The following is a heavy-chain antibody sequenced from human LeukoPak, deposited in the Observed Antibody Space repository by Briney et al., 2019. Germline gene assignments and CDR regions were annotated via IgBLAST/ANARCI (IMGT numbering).Heavy chain of an antibody. CDR3: SRVSTSGSYGRFDALHI. J-gene: IGHJ3*02. V-gene: IGHV3-49*03. Sequence: GGSLRLSCRTSGFTFGDYALSWFRQAPGKGLEWVGFIRSKVYGGTTEYAASVKGRVIISRDDSESIAYLQMNSLKIEDTAMYYRSRVSTSGSYGRFDALHIWSQGTMVTVSS. CDR2: IRSKVYGGTT. CDR1: GFTFGDYA. D-gene: IGHD6-19*01.